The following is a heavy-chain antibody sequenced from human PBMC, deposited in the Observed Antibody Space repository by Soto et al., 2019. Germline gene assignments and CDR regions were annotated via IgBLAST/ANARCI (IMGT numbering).Heavy chain of an antibody. J-gene: IGHJ4*02. CDR3: ARDGVEMATIRGESVGDY. D-gene: IGHD5-12*01. CDR2: ISYDGSNK. Sequence: VQLVESGGGVVQPGRSLRLSCAASGFTFSSYAMHWVRQAPGKGLEWVAVISYDGSNKYYADSVKGRFTISRDNSKNTLYLQMNSLRAEDTAVYYCARDGVEMATIRGESVGDYWGQGTLVTVSS. V-gene: IGHV3-30-3*01. CDR1: GFTFSSYA.